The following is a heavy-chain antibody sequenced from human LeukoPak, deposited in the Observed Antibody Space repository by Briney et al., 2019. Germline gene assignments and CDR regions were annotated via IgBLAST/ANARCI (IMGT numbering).Heavy chain of an antibody. CDR3: AREGYDSSGYYSGFDY. D-gene: IGHD3-22*01. CDR2: IYYSGST. CDR1: GGSISSYY. J-gene: IGHJ4*02. Sequence: SETLSLTCTVSGGSISSYYWSWIRQPPGKGLEWIGYIYYSGSTNYNPSLKSRVTISVDTSKNQFSLKLNSVTAADTAVYYCAREGYDSSGYYSGFDYWGQGTLVTVSS. V-gene: IGHV4-59*01.